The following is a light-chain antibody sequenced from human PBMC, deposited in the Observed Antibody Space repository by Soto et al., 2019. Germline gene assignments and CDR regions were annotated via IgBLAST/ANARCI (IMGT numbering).Light chain of an antibody. J-gene: IGLJ1*01. Sequence: QSALTQPASVSGSPGQSITISCTGTSSDVGAYNYVSWHQQHPGKAPKLMIYDVTNRPSGVSDRFSGSKSGNTASLTISGLQADDVADSSCNSYTSSSTLVFRSGTKVTVL. V-gene: IGLV2-14*01. CDR1: SSDVGAYNY. CDR3: NSYTSSSTLV. CDR2: DVT.